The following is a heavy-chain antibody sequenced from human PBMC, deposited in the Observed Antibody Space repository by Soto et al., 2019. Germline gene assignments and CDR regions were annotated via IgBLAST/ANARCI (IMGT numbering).Heavy chain of an antibody. J-gene: IGHJ3*02. Sequence: SETLSLTCTVSGDSVSNGYFYWSWIRQPPGKGLEWIGNIYYSGSTTYNPSLKSRVTISLDKSKNQFSLRLSSVTAADTAMYYCARRPYDSSGYYSLAFDIWGQGTMVTVSS. D-gene: IGHD3-22*01. CDR1: GDSVSNGYFY. CDR2: IYYSGST. V-gene: IGHV4-61*01. CDR3: ARRPYDSSGYYSLAFDI.